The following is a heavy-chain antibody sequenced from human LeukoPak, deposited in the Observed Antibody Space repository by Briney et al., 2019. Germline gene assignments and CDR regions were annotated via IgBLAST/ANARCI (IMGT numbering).Heavy chain of an antibody. Sequence: SETLSLTCAVYGGSFSGYYWNWIRQPPGKGLEWIGEINHSGSTNYNPSLKSRVTISVDTSKNQFSLKLSSVTAADTAVYYCAGNGVYVWGSYRYTLTRFDYWGQGTLVTVSS. CDR3: AGNGVYVWGSYRYTLTRFDY. J-gene: IGHJ4*02. CDR1: GGSFSGYY. CDR2: INHSGST. D-gene: IGHD3-16*02. V-gene: IGHV4-34*01.